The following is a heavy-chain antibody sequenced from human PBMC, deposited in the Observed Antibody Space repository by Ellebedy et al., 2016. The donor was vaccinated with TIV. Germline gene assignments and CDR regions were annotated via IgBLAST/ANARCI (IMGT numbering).Heavy chain of an antibody. D-gene: IGHD3-22*01. CDR2: ISYDGSNK. CDR1: GFTFSSYA. V-gene: IGHV3-30-3*01. J-gene: IGHJ4*02. Sequence: GESLKISXAASGFTFSSYAMHWVRQAPGKGLEWVAVISYDGSNKYYADSVKGRFTISRDNSKNTLYLQMNSLRAEDTAVYYCARGSGYYDSSGYSDSFDYWGQGTLVTVSS. CDR3: ARGSGYYDSSGYSDSFDY.